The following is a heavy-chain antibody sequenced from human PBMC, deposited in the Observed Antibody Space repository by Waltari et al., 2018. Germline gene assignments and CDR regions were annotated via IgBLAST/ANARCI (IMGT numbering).Heavy chain of an antibody. Sequence: QVQLQESGPGLVKPSETLSLTCTLSGGSISSYYCIWIRQPAGKGLEWIGRIHTSGSTNYNPSLKSRVTMSVDTSKNQFSLKLSSVTAADTAVYYCARDWNAAADYFDYWGQGTLVTVSS. CDR1: GGSISSYY. CDR3: ARDWNAAADYFDY. V-gene: IGHV4-4*07. D-gene: IGHD6-13*01. J-gene: IGHJ4*02. CDR2: IHTSGST.